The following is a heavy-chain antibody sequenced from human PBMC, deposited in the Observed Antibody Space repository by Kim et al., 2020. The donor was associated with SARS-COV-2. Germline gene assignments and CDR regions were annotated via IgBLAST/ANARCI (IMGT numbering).Heavy chain of an antibody. Sequence: SETLSLTCAVYGGSSSGYYWSWIRQPPGKGLEWIGEINHSGSTNYNPSLKSRVTISVDTSKNQFSLKLSSVTAADTAVYYCARASIKPLYCSSTSCSSWFDPWGQGTLVTVSS. V-gene: IGHV4-34*01. CDR3: ARASIKPLYCSSTSCSSWFDP. CDR2: INHSGST. D-gene: IGHD2-2*01. J-gene: IGHJ5*02. CDR1: GGSSSGYY.